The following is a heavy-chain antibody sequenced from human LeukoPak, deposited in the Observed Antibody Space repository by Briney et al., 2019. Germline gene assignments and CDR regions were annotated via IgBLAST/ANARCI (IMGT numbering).Heavy chain of an antibody. Sequence: GGSLSLSCAASGFPFSSYAMSWVRQAPGKGLDWVSSISASGTDTFYADSVKGRFTISRDNSKNILYLQMNSLRADDTAIYYCTKDWNSQFDYWGQGTLVTVSS. CDR1: GFPFSSYA. D-gene: IGHD1-7*01. J-gene: IGHJ4*02. V-gene: IGHV3-23*01. CDR2: ISASGTDT. CDR3: TKDWNSQFDY.